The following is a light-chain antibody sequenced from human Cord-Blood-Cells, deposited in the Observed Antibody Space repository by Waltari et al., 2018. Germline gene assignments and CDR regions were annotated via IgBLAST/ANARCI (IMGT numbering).Light chain of an antibody. J-gene: IGKJ1*01. CDR1: QSVSSSY. CDR3: QQYGSSPRT. Sequence: EIVLTQSPGTLSLSPGERATLSCRASQSVSSSYLARYQQKPGQAPRLHIYGASSRATGIPDRFSGSGSGTDFTLTISRLEPEDFAVYYCQQYGSSPRTFGQGTKVEIK. CDR2: GAS. V-gene: IGKV3-20*01.